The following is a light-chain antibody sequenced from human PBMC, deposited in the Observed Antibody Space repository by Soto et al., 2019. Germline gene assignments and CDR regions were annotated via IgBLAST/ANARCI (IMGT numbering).Light chain of an antibody. CDR3: QQTFGKPLVT. Sequence: QMTHSTSSLSASIGDIASIISRASESIRIHLNWYQQKPGKAPRLLIYAASRLQSGVPSRFSGTGSGTDFTLTISSLQPEDFAIYYCQQTFGKPLVTFGQGTRLEIK. J-gene: IGKJ5*01. CDR1: ESIRIH. V-gene: IGKV1-39*01. CDR2: AAS.